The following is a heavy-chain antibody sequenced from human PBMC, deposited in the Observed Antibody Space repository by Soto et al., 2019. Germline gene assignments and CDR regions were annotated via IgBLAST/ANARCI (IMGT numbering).Heavy chain of an antibody. CDR1: GGSMSSGAYY. J-gene: IGHJ4*02. D-gene: IGHD3-9*01. CDR2: MYYSGNT. V-gene: IGHV4-31*03. Sequence: SETLSLTCSVSGGSMSSGAYYWNWIRQHPGKGLEWIAYMYYSGNTYYNPSLRSRITISVDTSKNQFSLKLTSVTDADTAAYYCASSYTGYLDNWGQGTLVTVSS. CDR3: ASSYTGYLDN.